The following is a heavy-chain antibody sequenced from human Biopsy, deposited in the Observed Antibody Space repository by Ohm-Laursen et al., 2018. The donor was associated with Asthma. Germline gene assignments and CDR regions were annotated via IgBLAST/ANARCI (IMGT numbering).Heavy chain of an antibody. CDR3: VRESGHDSGGTGAFDR. CDR1: GFVFSQSG. D-gene: IGHD4-23*01. CDR2: ISSDGHNK. J-gene: IGHJ3*02. Sequence: SLRLSCAAPGFVFSQSGMHWVRQAPGKGLEWVALISSDGHNKYYKDSVKGRFTISRDNSKLRLYLEINSLRVEDSAVYYCVRESGHDSGGTGAFDRWGQGIMVAVSS. V-gene: IGHV3-30*03.